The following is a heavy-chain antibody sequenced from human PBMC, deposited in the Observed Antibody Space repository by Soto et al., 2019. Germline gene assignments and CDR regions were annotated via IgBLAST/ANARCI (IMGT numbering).Heavy chain of an antibody. CDR2: INPNSGGT. CDR1: GYTFTGYY. CDR3: ARAPYYDFWSGYYPMGYYYYGMDV. D-gene: IGHD3-3*01. J-gene: IGHJ6*02. Sequence: ASVKVSCKASGYTFTGYYMHWVRQAPGQGLEWMGWINPNSGGTNYAQKFQGRVTMTRDTPISTAYMELSRLRSDDTAVYYCARAPYYDFWSGYYPMGYYYYGMDVWGQGTTVTVSS. V-gene: IGHV1-2*02.